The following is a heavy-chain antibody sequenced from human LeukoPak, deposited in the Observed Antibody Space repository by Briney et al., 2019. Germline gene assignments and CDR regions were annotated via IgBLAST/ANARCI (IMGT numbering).Heavy chain of an antibody. J-gene: IGHJ4*02. V-gene: IGHV4-59*08. CDR3: ARHGKQQLIYYFDY. CDR1: GGSISSYY. CDR2: IYYSGST. D-gene: IGHD6-13*01. Sequence: SESLSLTCTVSGGSISSYYWSWIRQPPGKGLEWIGYIYYSGSTNYNPSLKSRVTISVDTSKDQFSLKLSSVAAADTAVYYCARHGKQQLIYYFDYWGQGTLVTVSS.